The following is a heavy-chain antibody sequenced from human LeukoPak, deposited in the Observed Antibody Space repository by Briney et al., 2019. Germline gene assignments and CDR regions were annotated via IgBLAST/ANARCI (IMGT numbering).Heavy chain of an antibody. D-gene: IGHD6-19*01. CDR3: TRDREVAGPGS. J-gene: IGHJ5*02. Sequence: GGSLRLSCAASGFTLSDAWMSWVRQAPGKGLEWVGRIRSRSEGGTTDYTAPVKGRFSISRDDSKNTLYLQMNSLKSEDTAVYYCTRDREVAGPGSWGQGTLVTVSS. V-gene: IGHV3-15*01. CDR1: GFTLSDAW. CDR2: IRSRSEGGTT.